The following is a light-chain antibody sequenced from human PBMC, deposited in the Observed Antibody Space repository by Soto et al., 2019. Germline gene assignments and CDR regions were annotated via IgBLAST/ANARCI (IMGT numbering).Light chain of an antibody. CDR2: DAS. CDR1: QSLSTS. CDR3: QHRSNWPLT. Sequence: EIVLTQSPATLSLSPGERATLSCRASQSLSTSLAWYQQKPGQAPRLLIYDASNRATGIAARFSGSGSGTDFTLSISSLEPEDSAVYYCQHRSNWPLTFGGGTKGEIK. J-gene: IGKJ4*01. V-gene: IGKV3-11*01.